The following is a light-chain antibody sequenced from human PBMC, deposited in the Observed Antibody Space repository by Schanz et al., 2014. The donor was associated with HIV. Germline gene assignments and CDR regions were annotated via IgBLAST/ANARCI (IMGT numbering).Light chain of an antibody. CDR1: SSGFGRNDY. CDR3: SSYTSSNTLV. CDR2: DFT. J-gene: IGLJ1*01. V-gene: IGLV2-14*03. Sequence: QSALTQPASVSGSPGQSITVSCTGASSGFGRNDYLSWYQQHPGKAPKLMIYDFTNRPSGVSDRFSGSMSGNTASLTISGLQAEDEADYYCSSYTSSNTLVFGTGTKVTVL.